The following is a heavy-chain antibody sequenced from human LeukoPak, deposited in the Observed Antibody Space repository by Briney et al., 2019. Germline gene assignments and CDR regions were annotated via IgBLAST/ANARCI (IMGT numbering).Heavy chain of an antibody. CDR3: AKEGVQLWLEYRYFDY. D-gene: IGHD5-18*01. CDR2: ISGSGGST. Sequence: PGGSLRLSCAASGFTFSSYAMSWVRQAPGKGLEWVSAISGSGGSTYYADSVKGRFTISRDNSKNTLYLQMNSLRAEDTAVYYCAKEGVQLWLEYRYFDYWGQGTLVTVSS. J-gene: IGHJ4*02. CDR1: GFTFSSYA. V-gene: IGHV3-23*01.